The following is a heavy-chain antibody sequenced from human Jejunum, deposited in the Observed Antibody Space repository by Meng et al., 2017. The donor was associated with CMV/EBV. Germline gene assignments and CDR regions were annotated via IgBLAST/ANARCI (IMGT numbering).Heavy chain of an antibody. Sequence: IFSRYFMSWIRPAPGKGLEWISYISSTGIPIHYADSMQGRFTISRDNAKNSLYLQMNSLRVEDTAAYYCVGVRTFNYDSSGHSLDYWGQGTLVTVSS. D-gene: IGHD3-22*01. V-gene: IGHV3-11*01. CDR3: VGVRTFNYDSSGHSLDY. CDR1: IFSRYF. CDR2: ISSTGIPI. J-gene: IGHJ4*02.